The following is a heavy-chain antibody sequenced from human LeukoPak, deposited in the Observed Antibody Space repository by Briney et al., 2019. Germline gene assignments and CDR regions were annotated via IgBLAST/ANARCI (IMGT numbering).Heavy chain of an antibody. V-gene: IGHV3-30*18. CDR2: ISYDGSNK. D-gene: IGHD6-13*01. CDR3: AKERSSSWYYDY. CDR1: GFTFSSYG. Sequence: PGGSLRLSCAASGFTFSSYGMHWVRQAPGKGLEWVAVISYDGSNKYYADSVKGRFTISRDNSKNTLCLQMNSLRAEDTAVYYCAKERSSSWYYDYWGQGTLVNVSS. J-gene: IGHJ4*02.